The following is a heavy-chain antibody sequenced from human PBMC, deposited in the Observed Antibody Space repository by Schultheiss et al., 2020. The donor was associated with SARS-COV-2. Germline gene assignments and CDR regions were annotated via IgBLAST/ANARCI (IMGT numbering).Heavy chain of an antibody. CDR1: GFSFSDYY. Sequence: SCTVSGFSFSDYYMYWLRQAPGQGLEWLSYISGSGTDTDYADSVKGRFTISRDNAKKSLSLQMNSLRVDDTAVYYCGRSGTGGYLNPIHSWGQGTLVTVSS. D-gene: IGHD5-12*01. CDR2: ISGSGTDT. V-gene: IGHV3-11*03. J-gene: IGHJ4*02. CDR3: GRSGTGGYLNPIHS.